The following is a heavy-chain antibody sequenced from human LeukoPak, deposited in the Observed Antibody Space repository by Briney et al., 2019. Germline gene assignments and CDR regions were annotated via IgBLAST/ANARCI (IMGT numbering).Heavy chain of an antibody. CDR3: ARGYYYDSSGYYYGHAY. Sequence: GGSLRLSCAASGFTFDDYGMSWVRQAPGKGLEWVSGINWNGGSTGYADSVKGRLTISRDNAKNSLYLQMNSLGAEDTALYYCARGYYYDSSGYYYGHAYWGQGTLVTVSS. CDR1: GFTFDDYG. D-gene: IGHD3-22*01. J-gene: IGHJ4*02. V-gene: IGHV3-20*04. CDR2: INWNGGST.